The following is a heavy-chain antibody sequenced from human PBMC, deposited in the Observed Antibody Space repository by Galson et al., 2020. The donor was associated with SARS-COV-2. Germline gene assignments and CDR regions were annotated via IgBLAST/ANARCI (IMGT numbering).Heavy chain of an antibody. V-gene: IGHV4-34*01. D-gene: IGHD2-15*01. J-gene: IGHJ6*03. CDR3: ARGAEERRIIVVVPYYYSCMDV. CDR2: INKLGST. Sequence: SETLSRTCPVYGCSFRNHYWTWNRQSPEKGHEWLGEINKLGSTHYNPSLKRRVHLDVDASKNQFSLSLSSVTAAETAVYYCARGAEERRIIVVVPYYYSCMDVWGSGTTVTVSS. CDR1: GCSFRNHY.